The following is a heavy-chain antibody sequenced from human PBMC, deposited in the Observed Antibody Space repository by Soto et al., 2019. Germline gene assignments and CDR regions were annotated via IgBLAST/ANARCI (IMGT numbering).Heavy chain of an antibody. Sequence: GGALRLYCSASGFSFSGYDLNWVRQATGKGLEWVSAIGTVGDTHYPGSVKGRFTISRENAKSSLYLQMNSLRAGDTAVYYCARGREYCSGGSCQYFYYMDVWGKGTTVTVSS. V-gene: IGHV3-13*01. CDR2: IGTVGDT. D-gene: IGHD2-15*01. CDR3: ARGREYCSGGSCQYFYYMDV. CDR1: GFSFSGYD. J-gene: IGHJ6*03.